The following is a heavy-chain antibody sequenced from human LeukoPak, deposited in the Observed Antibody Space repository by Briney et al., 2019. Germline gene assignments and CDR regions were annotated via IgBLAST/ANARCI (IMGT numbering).Heavy chain of an antibody. CDR1: GFPFSSYR. V-gene: IGHV3-21*01. Sequence: PGGSLRLSCAASGFPFSSYRMNWVRQAPGKGLEWVSSISSSSYIYYADSVKGRFTISRDNAKNSLYLQMNSLRAEDTAVYYCARGDAYSSSPRWFDPWGQGTLVTVSS. CDR3: ARGDAYSSSPRWFDP. CDR2: ISSSSYI. D-gene: IGHD6-6*01. J-gene: IGHJ5*02.